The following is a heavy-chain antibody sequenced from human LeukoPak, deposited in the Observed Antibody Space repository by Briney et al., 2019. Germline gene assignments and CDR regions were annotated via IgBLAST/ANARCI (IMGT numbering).Heavy chain of an antibody. J-gene: IGHJ4*02. CDR3: TSIDDYVWGSYRYGDY. V-gene: IGHV3-15*01. CDR1: GFTFSNAW. D-gene: IGHD3-16*02. Sequence: GGSLRLSCAASGFTFSNAWMSWVRQAPGKGLEWVGRIKSKTDGGTTDYAAPVKGRFTISRDDSKNTLYLQMNSLKTEDTAVYYCTSIDDYVWGSYRYGDYWGQGTLVTVSS. CDR2: IKSKTDGGTT.